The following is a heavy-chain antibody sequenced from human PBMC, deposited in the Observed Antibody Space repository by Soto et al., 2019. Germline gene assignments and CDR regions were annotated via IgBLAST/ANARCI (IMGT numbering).Heavy chain of an antibody. J-gene: IGHJ5*02. CDR1: GGSISSYY. CDR3: ARAFGSYYDSSGKFEP. Sequence: PSETLSLTCTVSGGSISSYYWSWVRQPPGKGLEWIGYIYYSGSTNYNPSPKSRVTISVDTSKNQCSLKLSSVTAADTAVYYCARAFGSYYDSSGKFEPWGQGTLVTVAS. D-gene: IGHD3-22*01. V-gene: IGHV4-59*01. CDR2: IYYSGST.